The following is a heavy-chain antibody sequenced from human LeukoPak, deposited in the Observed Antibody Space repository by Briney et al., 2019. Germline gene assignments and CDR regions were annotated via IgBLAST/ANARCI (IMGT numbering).Heavy chain of an antibody. CDR2: INSDGSST. V-gene: IGHV3-74*01. CDR1: GFTFSSYW. J-gene: IGHJ6*02. CDR3: ARSHGDYTPYGMHV. Sequence: GGSLRLSCAASGFTFSSYWMHWVRQAPGKGLVWVSRINSDGSSTSYADSVKGRFTISRDNAKNTLHLQINSLRAEDTAVYYCARSHGDYTPYGMHVWGQGTTVTVSS. D-gene: IGHD4-17*01.